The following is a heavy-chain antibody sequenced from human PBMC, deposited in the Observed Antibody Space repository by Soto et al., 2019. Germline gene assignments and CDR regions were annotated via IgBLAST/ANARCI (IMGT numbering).Heavy chain of an antibody. D-gene: IGHD4-4*01. Sequence: ASVTVSCKASVYTLNSYAMHWVRQAPGQRLEWMGWINAGNGNTKYSQKFQGRVTITRDTSASTAYMELSSLRSEDTAVYYCASSYSNYALIDYYYYGMDVWGQGTTVTVSS. CDR3: ASSYSNYALIDYYYYGMDV. V-gene: IGHV1-3*01. J-gene: IGHJ6*02. CDR2: INAGNGNT. CDR1: VYTLNSYA.